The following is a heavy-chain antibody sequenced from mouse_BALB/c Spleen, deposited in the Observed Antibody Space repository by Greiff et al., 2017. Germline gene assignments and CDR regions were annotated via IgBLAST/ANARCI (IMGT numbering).Heavy chain of an antibody. D-gene: IGHD1-1*01. CDR2: ISSGSSTI. J-gene: IGHJ4*01. CDR3: AKSLFITTVVATDYYAMDY. CDR1: GFTFSSFG. Sequence: EVQRVESGGGLVQPGGSRKLSCAASGFTFSSFGMHWVRQAPEKGLEWVAYISSGSSTIYYADTVKGRFTISRDNPKNTLFLQMTSLRSEDTAMYYCAKSLFITTVVATDYYAMDYWGQGTSVTVSS. V-gene: IGHV5-17*02.